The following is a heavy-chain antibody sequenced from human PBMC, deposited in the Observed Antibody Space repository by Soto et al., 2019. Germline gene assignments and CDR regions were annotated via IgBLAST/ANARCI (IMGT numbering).Heavy chain of an antibody. CDR3: SRDPGFGAIDY. CDR2: INPDGSVA. CDR1: GFTFSSSW. D-gene: IGHD3-10*01. Sequence: GGSLRLSCAASGFTFSSSWMAWVRQAPGKGLEWVALINPDGSVASYVGSVRGRFIISRDNAQNSLYLQMYSVSAEDTAVYYCSRDPGFGAIDYWGQGTLVTVSS. V-gene: IGHV3-7*01. J-gene: IGHJ4*02.